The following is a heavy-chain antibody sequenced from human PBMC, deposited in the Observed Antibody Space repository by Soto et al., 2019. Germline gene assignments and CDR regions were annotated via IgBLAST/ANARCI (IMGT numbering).Heavy chain of an antibody. CDR1: GGTFSSYA. CDR2: IIPIFGTA. CDR3: ARDSSGYYPNWYFDL. J-gene: IGHJ2*01. V-gene: IGHV1-69*01. D-gene: IGHD3-22*01. Sequence: QVQLVQSGAEVKKPGSSVKVSCTASGGTFSSYAISWVRQAPGQGLEWMGGIIPIFGTANYAQKFQGRVTSTADESTSTAYMGLSSLRSEDTAVYYCARDSSGYYPNWYFDLWGRGTLVTVAS.